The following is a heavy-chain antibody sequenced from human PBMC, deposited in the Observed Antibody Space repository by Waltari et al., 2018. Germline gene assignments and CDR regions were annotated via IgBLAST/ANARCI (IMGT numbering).Heavy chain of an antibody. Sequence: EVQLVESGGGLVHPGGSLNVPCAASGFTFSGSSIHWVRQTSGKGLEWGGRIRDKGNSYATDYAASVKGRFTMSRDDSKNTAYLQMNSLKTEDTALYYCTRGDCGSDCYIYFYWGQGTMVTVSS. V-gene: IGHV3-73*01. J-gene: IGHJ3*01. CDR2: IRDKGNSYAT. D-gene: IGHD2-21*02. CDR1: GFTFSGSS. CDR3: TRGDCGSDCYIYFY.